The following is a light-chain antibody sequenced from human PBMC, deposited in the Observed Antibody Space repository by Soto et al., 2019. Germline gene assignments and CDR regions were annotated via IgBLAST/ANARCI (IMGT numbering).Light chain of an antibody. J-gene: IGKJ3*01. V-gene: IGKV3-11*01. CDR1: QSVSSY. CDR3: QQRSNWRLGST. CDR2: DAS. Sequence: EIVLTQSPATLSLSPGARATLSCRVSQSVSSYLAWYQQKPGQAPRLLIYDASNRATGIPARFSGSGSGTDFTLTISSLEPEDFAVYYCQQRSNWRLGSTFGPGTKVDIK.